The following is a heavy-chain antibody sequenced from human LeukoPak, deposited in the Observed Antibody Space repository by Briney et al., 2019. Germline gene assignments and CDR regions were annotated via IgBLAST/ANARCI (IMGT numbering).Heavy chain of an antibody. D-gene: IGHD5-12*01. V-gene: IGHV1-69*01. CDR3: AQGRVGYDRYSADN. CDR2: IIPIFGTA. J-gene: IGHJ4*02. CDR1: GGTFSSYA. Sequence: GASVKVSCKASGGTFSSYAISWVRQAPGQGLEWMGGIIPIFGTANYAQKFQGRVTITADESTSTAYMELSSLRSEDTAVYYCAQGRVGYDRYSADNWGQGTLVTVSS.